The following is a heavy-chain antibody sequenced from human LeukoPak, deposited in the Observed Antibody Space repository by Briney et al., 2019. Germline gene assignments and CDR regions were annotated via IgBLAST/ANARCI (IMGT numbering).Heavy chain of an antibody. CDR1: GFTFSSYW. V-gene: IGHV3-7*01. CDR3: ARDRRYGSGSGSRYYGMDV. Sequence: GGSLRLCCAASGFTFSSYWISWVRQAPGKGLEWVASMKQDGSETQYVDSVKGRFTISRDNAKNSLYLQMNSLRAEDTAVYYCARDRRYGSGSGSRYYGMDVWGQGTTVTFSS. CDR2: MKQDGSET. J-gene: IGHJ6*02. D-gene: IGHD3-10*01.